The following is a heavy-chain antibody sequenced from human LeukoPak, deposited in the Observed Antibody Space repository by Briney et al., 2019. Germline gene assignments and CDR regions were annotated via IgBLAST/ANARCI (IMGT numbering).Heavy chain of an antibody. CDR1: GYTFTDCY. D-gene: IGHD1-20*01. CDR3: AGLPRYNWNEPLDY. Sequence: ASVRVSCKASGYTFTDCYMHWVRQAPGQGLEWMGWINPNSGGKKFAQKFQGRVTMTRDTSINTAYMELSRLTYDDTAVYYCAGLPRYNWNEPLDYWGQGTLVTVSS. CDR2: INPNSGGK. J-gene: IGHJ4*02. V-gene: IGHV1-2*02.